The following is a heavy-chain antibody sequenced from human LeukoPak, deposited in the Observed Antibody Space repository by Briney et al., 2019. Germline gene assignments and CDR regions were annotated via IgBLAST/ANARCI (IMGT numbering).Heavy chain of an antibody. D-gene: IGHD2-2*01. CDR3: AKDAGVDIVVAPAHGMDV. CDR2: ISGSGGST. J-gene: IGHJ6*02. Sequence: GGSLRLSCTASGFTFSSYAMSWVRQAPGKGLEWVSAISGSGGSTYYADSVKGRFTISRDNSKNTLYLQMNSLRAEDTAVYYCAKDAGVDIVVAPAHGMDVWGQGTTVTVSS. V-gene: IGHV3-23*01. CDR1: GFTFSSYA.